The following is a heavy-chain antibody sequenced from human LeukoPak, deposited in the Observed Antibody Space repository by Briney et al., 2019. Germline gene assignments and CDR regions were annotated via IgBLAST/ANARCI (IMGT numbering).Heavy chain of an antibody. V-gene: IGHV3-7*01. CDR2: IMVDGSEK. D-gene: IGHD2-21*02. CDR1: GFTFSRYW. Sequence: GGSLRLSCAASGFTFSRYWMSWVRLAPGKGLEWVANIMVDGSEKHYVDSVKGRFTISRDNAENSLYLQMYSLRAEDTAVYYCAREGCGGDSMGLDYWGQGTLVTVSS. CDR3: AREGCGGDSMGLDY. J-gene: IGHJ4*02.